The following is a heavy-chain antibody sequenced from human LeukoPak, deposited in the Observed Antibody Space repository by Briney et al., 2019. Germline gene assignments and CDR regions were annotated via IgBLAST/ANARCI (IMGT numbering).Heavy chain of an antibody. CDR2: ISGSDSST. CDR1: GFTFSSYA. Sequence: GGSLRLSCAASGFTFSSYAMSWVRQAPGKGLEWVSTISGSDSSTYYADSVRGRFTISRDNSKDTVFLQMNSLRAEDTAVYYCAKGRVTEDYWGQGTLVTVSS. D-gene: IGHD4-11*01. CDR3: AKGRVTEDY. J-gene: IGHJ4*02. V-gene: IGHV3-23*01.